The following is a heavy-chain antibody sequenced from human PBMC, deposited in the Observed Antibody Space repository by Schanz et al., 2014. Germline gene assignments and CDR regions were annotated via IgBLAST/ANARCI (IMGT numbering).Heavy chain of an antibody. Sequence: EVQLVESGGGVVQPGRSLRLSCAASGFTFSTHAMSWVRQAPGKGLEWVSYVSRSTPDIYYADSVKGRFTMSRDNAKNSVFLQMNSLRAEDTAVYYCVRDSFFAFDYWGQGTLVTVSS. J-gene: IGHJ4*02. CDR2: VSRSTPDI. V-gene: IGHV3-48*01. CDR1: GFTFSTHA. D-gene: IGHD3-3*01. CDR3: VRDSFFAFDY.